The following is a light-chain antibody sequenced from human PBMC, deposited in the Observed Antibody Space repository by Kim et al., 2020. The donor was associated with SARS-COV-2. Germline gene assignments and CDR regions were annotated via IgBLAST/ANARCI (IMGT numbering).Light chain of an antibody. J-gene: IGKJ3*01. V-gene: IGKV1-16*02. CDR3: QQYDSSPFT. CDR1: ISHY. CDR2: AAS. Sequence: ISHYLAWFQQKPGQAPKPLMHAASSLESGVPSKFSGSGSGTDFTLTISSLQPEDFATYYCQQYDSSPFTFGPGTKVDIK.